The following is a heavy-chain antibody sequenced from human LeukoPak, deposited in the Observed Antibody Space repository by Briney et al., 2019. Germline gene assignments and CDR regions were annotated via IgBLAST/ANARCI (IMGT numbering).Heavy chain of an antibody. V-gene: IGHV3-9*01. CDR2: ISWNSGSI. J-gene: IGHJ4*02. CDR3: AKDGLWFGELLHPTRFDY. CDR1: GFTFDDYA. Sequence: QAGESLKISCAASGFTFDDYAMHWVRQAPGKGLEWVSGISWNSGSIGYADSVKGRFTISRDNAKNSLYLQMNSLRAEDTALYYCAKDGLWFGELLHPTRFDYWGQGTLVTVSS. D-gene: IGHD3-10*01.